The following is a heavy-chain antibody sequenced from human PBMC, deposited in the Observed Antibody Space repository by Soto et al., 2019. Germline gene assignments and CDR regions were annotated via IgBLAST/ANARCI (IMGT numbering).Heavy chain of an antibody. D-gene: IGHD1-26*01. CDR3: ARDREWEPSQEGFDY. V-gene: IGHV3-7*03. J-gene: IGHJ4*02. CDR1: GFTFSDYW. CDR2: IKEDGSEK. Sequence: EVQLVESGGGLVQPGGSLRLSCAASGFTFSDYWMSWVRQAPGMGLEWVATIKEDGSEKYYVDSVKGRFTISRDNAKKSLYLQLKSLRAEDTAVYYCARDREWEPSQEGFDYWGQGTLVTVSS.